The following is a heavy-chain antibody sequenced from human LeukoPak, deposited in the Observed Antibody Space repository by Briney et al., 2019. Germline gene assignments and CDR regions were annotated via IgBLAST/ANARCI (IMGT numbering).Heavy chain of an antibody. CDR3: ARGAEYFERLLSIPFLSPLADD. CDR2: ISNSSSYI. Sequence: GGSLRLSCAASGFTFSSYSMNWVREAPGKGVEWVSSISNSSSYILYADSVKGRFTIARDKSKISLYLQMNRLRAEDTAVYYGARGAEYFERLLSIPFLSPLADDRGREALVAVFS. J-gene: IGHJ4*02. V-gene: IGHV3-21*01. CDR1: GFTFSSYS. D-gene: IGHD3-9*01.